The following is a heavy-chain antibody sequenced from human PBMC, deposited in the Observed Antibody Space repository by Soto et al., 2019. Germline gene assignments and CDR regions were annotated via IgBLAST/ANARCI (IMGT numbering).Heavy chain of an antibody. CDR2: IYYSGST. J-gene: IGHJ4*02. CDR1: GGSISSGGYY. V-gene: IGHV4-31*03. Sequence: QVQLQESGPGLVKPSQTLSLTCTVSGGSISSGGYYWSWIRQHPGKGLEWIGYIYYSGSTYYTPSLKSRVTISVDTSKHQFSLKLSSVTAADTAVYYCARLTSGPVYFDYWGQGTLVTVSS. D-gene: IGHD3-10*01. CDR3: ARLTSGPVYFDY.